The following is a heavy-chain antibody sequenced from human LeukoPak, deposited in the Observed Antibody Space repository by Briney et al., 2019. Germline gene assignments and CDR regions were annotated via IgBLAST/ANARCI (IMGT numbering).Heavy chain of an antibody. V-gene: IGHV1-2*02. CDR1: GYTFIGYY. CDR2: INPSNGGT. D-gene: IGHD1-1*01. CDR3: ASGPTLGTTHPYFDY. Sequence: GASVKVFCKESGYTFIGYYIHWLRQAPGQGLEWMGWINPSNGGTNYAQRFQGRVAMTRDTSISTAYMEMSRLTFDDTAVYYCASGPTLGTTHPYFDYWGQGTLVTVSS. J-gene: IGHJ4*02.